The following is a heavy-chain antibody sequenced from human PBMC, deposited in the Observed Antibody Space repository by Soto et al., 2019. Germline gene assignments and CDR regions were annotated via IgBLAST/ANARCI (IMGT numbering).Heavy chain of an antibody. CDR1: GYTFTSYG. Sequence: ASVKVSCKASGYTFTSYGISWVRQAPGQGLEWMGWISAYNGNTNYAQKLQGRATMTTDTSTSTAYMELRSLRSDDTAVYYCAREAVVATITLYYYYYMDVWGKGTTVTVSS. J-gene: IGHJ6*03. D-gene: IGHD5-12*01. V-gene: IGHV1-18*01. CDR3: AREAVVATITLYYYYYMDV. CDR2: ISAYNGNT.